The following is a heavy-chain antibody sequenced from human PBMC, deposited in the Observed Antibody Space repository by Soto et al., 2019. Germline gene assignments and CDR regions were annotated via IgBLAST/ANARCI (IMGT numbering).Heavy chain of an antibody. CDR3: AKDSSSSWYPGAGY. D-gene: IGHD6-13*01. V-gene: IGHV3-23*01. Sequence: PGGSLRLSCAASGFTFSSYAMSWVRQAPGKGLEWVSAISGSGGSTYYADSVKGRFTISRDNSKNTLYLQMNSLRAEDTAVYYCAKDSSSSWYPGAGYWGQGTLVTVPQ. J-gene: IGHJ4*02. CDR2: ISGSGGST. CDR1: GFTFSSYA.